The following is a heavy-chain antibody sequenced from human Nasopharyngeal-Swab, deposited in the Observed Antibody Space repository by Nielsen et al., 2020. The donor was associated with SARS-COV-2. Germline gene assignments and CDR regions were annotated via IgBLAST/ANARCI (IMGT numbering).Heavy chain of an antibody. J-gene: IGHJ4*02. D-gene: IGHD3-22*01. Sequence: WVRPAAGRVCEWMGGTIPVFGTPIYAQKFQGRVTITADESTSTAYMELSSLRSEDTAFYYCARLNNYDSGGYYYIDYWGQGTLVTVSS. CDR2: TIPVFGTP. CDR3: ARLNNYDSGGYYYIDY. V-gene: IGHV1-69*01.